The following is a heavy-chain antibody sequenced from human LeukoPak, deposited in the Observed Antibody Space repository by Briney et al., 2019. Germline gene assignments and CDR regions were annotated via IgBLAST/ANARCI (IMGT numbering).Heavy chain of an antibody. CDR3: ATSSGSPDY. J-gene: IGHJ4*02. Sequence: SVKVSCKSSGGTFSSYAFSWVRQAPGQGLEWMGGILYNYCSANYVQKFQGRVTITADESTSTAYMELSSLRSEDTAVYYCATSSGSPDYWGQGTLVTVSS. CDR1: GGTFSSYA. D-gene: IGHD3-22*01. CDR2: ILYNYCSA. V-gene: IGHV1-69*13.